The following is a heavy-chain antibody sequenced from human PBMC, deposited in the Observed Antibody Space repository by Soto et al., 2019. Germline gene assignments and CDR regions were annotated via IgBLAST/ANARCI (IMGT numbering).Heavy chain of an antibody. Sequence: EVQLVASGGGLVKPGDSLRLSCAGSGLTFRNVRMTWVRQAPGKGLEWIGRIKSKTDGGTADYPAAVKDRFTISRDDSKNTLYLQLNSLKTEDTAVYYCTTDYGWAFGIWGQGTMVTVSS. D-gene: IGHD4-17*01. CDR1: GLTFRNVR. CDR3: TTDYGWAFGI. J-gene: IGHJ3*02. V-gene: IGHV3-15*01. CDR2: IKSKTDGGTA.